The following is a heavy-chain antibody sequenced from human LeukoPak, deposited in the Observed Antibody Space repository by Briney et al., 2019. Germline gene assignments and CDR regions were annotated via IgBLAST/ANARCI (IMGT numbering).Heavy chain of an antibody. V-gene: IGHV3-48*03. Sequence: SLXLSCAASGFSFNTYEMNWVRQAPGKGLEWISYVASSGTTKYYADSVQGRFTISRDNAKNSLYLQMNSLRVEDTAVYYCARGGWHYVFNYWGQGTLVTVSS. CDR2: VASSGTTK. J-gene: IGHJ4*02. CDR3: ARGGWHYVFNY. D-gene: IGHD6-19*01. CDR1: GFSFNTYE.